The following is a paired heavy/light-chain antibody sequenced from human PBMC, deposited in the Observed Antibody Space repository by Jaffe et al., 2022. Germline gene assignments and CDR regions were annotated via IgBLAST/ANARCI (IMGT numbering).Heavy chain of an antibody. J-gene: IGHJ3*02. V-gene: IGHV3-7*01. CDR3: AREGDGYLIGYYDGFDI. Sequence: EVQLVESGGGLVQPGGSLRLSCGASGFIFSRHWMGWVRQAPGKGLEWVANIDQDGSDKYYVDFVKGRFTISRDNDKSSLFLQMNNLRADDTAVYHCAREGDGYLIGYYDGFDIWGQGTMVTVSS. CDR1: GFIFSRHW. D-gene: IGHD3-9*01. CDR2: IDQDGSDK.
Light chain of an antibody. CDR3: QQTYSIPQT. V-gene: IGKV1-39*01. CDR1: QSISRY. CDR2: AAS. Sequence: DIQVTQSPSSLSASVGDRVTITCRASQSISRYLNWYQEKPQKAPELLISAASRLQSWVPSRFSGSGSGTDFTLTISGLQPEDSASYYCQQTYSIPQTFGQGTKVEI. J-gene: IGKJ1*01.